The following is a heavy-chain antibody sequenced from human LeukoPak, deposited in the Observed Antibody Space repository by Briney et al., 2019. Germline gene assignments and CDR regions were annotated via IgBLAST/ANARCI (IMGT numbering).Heavy chain of an antibody. CDR2: VSASGGST. V-gene: IGHV3-23*01. J-gene: IGHJ5*02. Sequence: PGGSLSLSCAVSGFTSISYAMSWVRQAPGKGLEWVSAVSASGGSTYYADSVKGRFTISRDNSKNTLHLQMNSLRAEDTAVYHCAKEPREYCSSSSCPKWLDPRGQGNVVNVSS. CDR3: AKEPREYCSSSSCPKWLDP. CDR1: GFTSISYA. D-gene: IGHD2-2*01.